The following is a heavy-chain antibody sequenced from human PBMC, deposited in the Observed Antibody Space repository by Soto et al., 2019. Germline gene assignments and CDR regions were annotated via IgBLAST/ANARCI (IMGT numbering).Heavy chain of an antibody. Sequence: SETLSLTCTVSGGSISSYYWSWIRQPPGKGLEWIGYIYYSGSTNYNPSLKSRVTISVDTSKNQFSLKLSSVTAADTAVYYCAREEHYYDSRGFDYWGQGTLVTVS. CDR3: AREEHYYDSRGFDY. D-gene: IGHD3-22*01. V-gene: IGHV4-59*01. J-gene: IGHJ4*02. CDR1: GGSISSYY. CDR2: IYYSGST.